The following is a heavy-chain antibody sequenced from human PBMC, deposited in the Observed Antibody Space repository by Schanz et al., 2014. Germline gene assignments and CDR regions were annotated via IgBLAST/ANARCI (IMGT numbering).Heavy chain of an antibody. V-gene: IGHV1-18*01. D-gene: IGHD5-12*01. CDR2: ISPYNGNT. CDR1: GYTFTSYG. J-gene: IGHJ4*02. CDR3: ARDFSAYVGNYFDY. Sequence: QVQLVQSGAEVKKPGASVKVSCKASGYTFTSYGISWVRQAPGQGLEWMGWISPYNGNTNYAQKLQGRVTMTTDISTSTAYMQLRSLTSDDTAVYYCARDFSAYVGNYFDYWGQGTLVTVSS.